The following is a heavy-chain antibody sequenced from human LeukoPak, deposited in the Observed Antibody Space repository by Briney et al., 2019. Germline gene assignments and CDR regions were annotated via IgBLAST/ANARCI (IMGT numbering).Heavy chain of an antibody. Sequence: SETLSLTCTVSGGSISGSSYYWGWIRQPPGKGLEWIGSIYYSGSTYYNPSLKRRVTISVDTSKNQFSLKLSSVTAADTAVYYCARGPSGYYGSGSYYRHYYYGMDVWGQGTTVTVSS. V-gene: IGHV4-39*02. CDR1: GGSISGSSYY. CDR3: ARGPSGYYGSGSYYRHYYYGMDV. CDR2: IYYSGST. D-gene: IGHD3-10*01. J-gene: IGHJ6*02.